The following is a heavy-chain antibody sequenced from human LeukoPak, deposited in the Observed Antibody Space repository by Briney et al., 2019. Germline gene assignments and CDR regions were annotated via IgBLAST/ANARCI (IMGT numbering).Heavy chain of an antibody. Sequence: GGSLELSCAASGFTFRSYSMNWVRQAPGKGLEWVSSINSDSNYIYYADSVQGRFTISRDNAKNSLYLQMNSLRAEDTAVYYCAVAYYYGSGDSFDIWGQGTKVTVSS. CDR2: INSDSNYI. D-gene: IGHD3-10*01. CDR1: GFTFRSYS. J-gene: IGHJ3*02. CDR3: AVAYYYGSGDSFDI. V-gene: IGHV3-21*01.